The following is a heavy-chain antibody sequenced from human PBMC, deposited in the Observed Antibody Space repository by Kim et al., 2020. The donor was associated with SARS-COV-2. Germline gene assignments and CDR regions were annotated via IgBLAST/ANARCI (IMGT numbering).Heavy chain of an antibody. V-gene: IGHV3-33*05. Sequence: GGCLRLSCAASGFTFSSYGMHWVRQAPGKGLEWVAVISYDGSNKYYADSVKGRFTISRDNSKNTLYLQMNSLRAEDTAVYYCARVGDSGYDFGPLVYWGQGTLVTVSS. CDR3: ARVGDSGYDFGPLVY. CDR2: ISYDGSNK. CDR1: GFTFSSYG. D-gene: IGHD5-12*01. J-gene: IGHJ4*02.